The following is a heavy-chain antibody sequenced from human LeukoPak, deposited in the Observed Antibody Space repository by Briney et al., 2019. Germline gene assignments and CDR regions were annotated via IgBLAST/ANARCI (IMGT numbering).Heavy chain of an antibody. Sequence: GGSLRLPCAASGFSFSSYWMAWVRQAPGKGLEWVANIKQDGNEKHSVDSVKGRFTISRDNAKNSVYLQMNSLRAEDTAVYYCARDQGGALDYWGQGTLVTVSS. CDR1: GFSFSSYW. V-gene: IGHV3-7*01. CDR3: ARDQGGALDY. D-gene: IGHD3-16*01. CDR2: IKQDGNEK. J-gene: IGHJ4*02.